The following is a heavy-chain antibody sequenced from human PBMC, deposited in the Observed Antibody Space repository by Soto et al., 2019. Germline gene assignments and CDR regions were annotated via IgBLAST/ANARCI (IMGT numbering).Heavy chain of an antibody. Sequence: EVQLVESGGGLVKPGGSLRLSCVASEFSFSTYNMNWVRQAPGKGLEWVSFISSTSSHIHYADSVKGRFTISRDNAKNSLYLQMNSLRADDTAVYYCVRVPAADGYYGMDVWGQGTTVTVSS. CDR1: EFSFSTYN. V-gene: IGHV3-21*01. J-gene: IGHJ6*02. D-gene: IGHD6-13*01. CDR2: ISSTSSHI. CDR3: VRVPAADGYYGMDV.